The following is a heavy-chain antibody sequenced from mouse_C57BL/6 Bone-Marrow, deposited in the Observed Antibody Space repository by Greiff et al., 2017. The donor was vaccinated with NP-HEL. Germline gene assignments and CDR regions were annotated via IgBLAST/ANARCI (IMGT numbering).Heavy chain of an antibody. CDR3: ARGDYGSSRFGYAMDY. D-gene: IGHD1-1*01. J-gene: IGHJ4*01. CDR2: IYPGDGDT. V-gene: IGHV1-80*01. CDR1: GYAFSSYW. Sequence: VQLQQSGAELVKPGASVKISCKASGYAFSSYWMTWVKERPGKGLEWIGQIYPGDGDTKYNGKFKGKATLTADKSSSTAYMQVSSLTSEDSAVYFCARGDYGSSRFGYAMDYWGQGTSVTVSS.